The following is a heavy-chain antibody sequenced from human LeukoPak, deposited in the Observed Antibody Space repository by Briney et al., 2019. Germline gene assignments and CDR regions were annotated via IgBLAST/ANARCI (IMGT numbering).Heavy chain of an antibody. CDR3: ARAYYYDSSLRGAFDV. J-gene: IGHJ3*01. Sequence: SETLSLTCTVSGGSISSYYWSWIRQPPGKGLEWIGYIYYSGSTNYNPSPKSRVTISVDTSKNQFSLNLSSVTAADTAVYYCARAYYYDSSLRGAFDVWGQGTMVTVSS. CDR2: IYYSGST. CDR1: GGSISSYY. D-gene: IGHD3-22*01. V-gene: IGHV4-59*01.